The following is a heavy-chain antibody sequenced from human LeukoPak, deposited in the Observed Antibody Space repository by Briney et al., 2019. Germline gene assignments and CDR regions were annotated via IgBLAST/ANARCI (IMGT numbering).Heavy chain of an antibody. D-gene: IGHD4-17*01. CDR3: ATVSTVTTGFDP. CDR1: GGTFSSYA. Sequence: SVKVSCKASGGTFSSYAISWVRQAPGKGLEWMGGFDPEDGETIYAQKFQGRVTMTEDTSTDTAYMELSSLRSEDTAVYYCATVSTVTTGFDPWGQGTLVTVSS. J-gene: IGHJ5*02. V-gene: IGHV1-24*01. CDR2: FDPEDGET.